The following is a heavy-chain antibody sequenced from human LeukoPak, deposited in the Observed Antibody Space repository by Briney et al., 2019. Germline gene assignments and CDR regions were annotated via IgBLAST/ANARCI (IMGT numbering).Heavy chain of an antibody. J-gene: IGHJ3*02. CDR3: AKVRYGSGSYSADAFDI. D-gene: IGHD3-10*01. CDR1: GFTFSSYA. V-gene: IGHV3-23*01. Sequence: TGGSLRLSCAASGFTFSSYAMSWVRQAPGKGLEWVSAISGSGGSTYYADSVKGRFTISRDNSKNTLYLQMNSLRAEDTAVYYCAKVRYGSGSYSADAFDIWGQGTMVTVSS. CDR2: ISGSGGST.